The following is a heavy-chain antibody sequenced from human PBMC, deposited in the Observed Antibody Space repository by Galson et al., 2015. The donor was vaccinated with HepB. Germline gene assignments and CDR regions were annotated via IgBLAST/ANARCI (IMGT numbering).Heavy chain of an antibody. J-gene: IGHJ5*02. CDR2: ISSSSSTI. CDR1: GFTFSSYS. CDR3: AREIFGVVRQINWFDP. Sequence: SLRLSCAASGFTFSSYSMNWVRQAPGKGLEWVSYISSSSSTIYYADSVKGRFTISRDNAKNSLYLQMNSLRAEDTAVYYCAREIFGVVRQINWFDPWGQGTLVTVSS. V-gene: IGHV3-48*01. D-gene: IGHD3-3*01.